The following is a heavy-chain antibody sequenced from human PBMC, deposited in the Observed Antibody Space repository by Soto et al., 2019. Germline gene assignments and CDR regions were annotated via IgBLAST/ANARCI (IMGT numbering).Heavy chain of an antibody. V-gene: IGHV3-30-3*01. Sequence: GGSLRLSCAASGFTFSSYAMHWVRQAPGKGLEWVAVISYDGSNKYYADSVKGRFTISRDNSKNTLYLQMNSLRAEDTAVYYCARDRYYYDSSGYPTQGDFDYWGQGTLVTVSS. CDR3: ARDRYYYDSSGYPTQGDFDY. CDR2: ISYDGSNK. J-gene: IGHJ4*02. CDR1: GFTFSSYA. D-gene: IGHD3-22*01.